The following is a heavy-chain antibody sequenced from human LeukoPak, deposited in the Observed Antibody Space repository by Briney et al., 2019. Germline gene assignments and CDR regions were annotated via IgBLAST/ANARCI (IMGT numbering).Heavy chain of an antibody. D-gene: IGHD6-13*01. CDR1: GGSISSSSYY. J-gene: IGHJ4*02. Sequence: PSETLSLTCTVSGGSISSSSYYWSWVRQPAGKGLEWIGRIYASGNTNYNPSLKGRLTMTVDTSKNQFSLNLSSVTAADTAVYYCARGRGSSWYYFDSWGQGTLVTVSS. V-gene: IGHV4-61*02. CDR3: ARGRGSSWYYFDS. CDR2: IYASGNT.